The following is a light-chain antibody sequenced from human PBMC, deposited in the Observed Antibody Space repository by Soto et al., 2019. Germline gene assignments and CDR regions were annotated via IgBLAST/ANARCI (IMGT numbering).Light chain of an antibody. CDR3: QQYDNWPPWT. CDR2: GAS. Sequence: EIVMTQSPATLSVSPVERATLSCRASQSITINLAWYQQRPGQAPRLLIYGASTWATGIPARFSGSGSGTEFTITISSLQSEDFGIYYCQQYDNWPPWTFGQGTKVEIK. J-gene: IGKJ1*01. CDR1: QSITIN. V-gene: IGKV3-15*01.